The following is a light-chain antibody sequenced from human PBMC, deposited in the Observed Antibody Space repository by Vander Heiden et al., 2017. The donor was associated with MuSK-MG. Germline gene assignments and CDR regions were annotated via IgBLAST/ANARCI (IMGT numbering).Light chain of an antibody. Sequence: DIQLTQSPSSLSASVGDRVTITCRASQSISSYLNWYQQKPGKAPKLLIYAASSLQSGVPSRCSGSGSGTDFTLTISSLQPEDFATYYCQQSYSTLCSFGQGTKLEIK. CDR1: QSISSY. CDR2: AAS. V-gene: IGKV1-39*01. CDR3: QQSYSTLCS. J-gene: IGKJ2*04.